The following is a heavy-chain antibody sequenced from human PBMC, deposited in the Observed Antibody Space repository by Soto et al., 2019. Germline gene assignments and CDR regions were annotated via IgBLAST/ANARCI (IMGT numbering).Heavy chain of an antibody. CDR3: ARELQGLYYFDF. V-gene: IGHV1-3*01. Sequence: ASVKVSCTTSGYTFTSYAINWVRQAPGQRLEWMGWINADNGDTKYSQKFSGRVTITRDTSANTAFMEPSSLRSEDTAMYYCARELQGLYYFDFWGQGTLVTVSS. D-gene: IGHD4-4*01. CDR2: INADNGDT. J-gene: IGHJ4*02. CDR1: GYTFTSYA.